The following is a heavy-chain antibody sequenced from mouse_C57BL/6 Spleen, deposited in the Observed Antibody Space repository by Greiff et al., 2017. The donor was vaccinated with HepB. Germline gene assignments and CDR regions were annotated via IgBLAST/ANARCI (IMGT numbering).Heavy chain of an antibody. Sequence: VQLQESGPELVKPGASVKISCKASGYSFTSYYIHWVKQRPGQGLEWIGWIYPGSGNTKYNEKFKGKATLTADTSSSTAYMQLSSLTSEDSAVYYCARGLLPSMDYWGQGTSVTVSS. CDR1: GYSFTSYY. CDR3: ARGLLPSMDY. CDR2: IYPGSGNT. V-gene: IGHV1-66*01. D-gene: IGHD3-3*01. J-gene: IGHJ4*01.